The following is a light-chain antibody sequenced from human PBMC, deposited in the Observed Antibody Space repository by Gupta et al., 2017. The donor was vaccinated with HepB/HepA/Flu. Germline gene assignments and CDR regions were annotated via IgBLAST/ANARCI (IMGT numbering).Light chain of an antibody. CDR2: DNT. CDR3: QSYDRSLSGYVV. V-gene: IGLV1-40*01. J-gene: IGLJ3*02. Sequence: QSVLTQPPSVSGAPGPRVTISCTGTSSNFGSGYDVHWYQQLPGTAPKLLIYDNTNRPSGVPDRFSGSKSATSASLAITGLQAEDEADYYCQSYDRSLSGYVVFGGGTKLTVL. CDR1: SSNFGSGYD.